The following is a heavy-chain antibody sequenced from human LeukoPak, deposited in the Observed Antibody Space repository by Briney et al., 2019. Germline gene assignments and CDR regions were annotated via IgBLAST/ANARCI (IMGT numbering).Heavy chain of an antibody. D-gene: IGHD5-12*01. V-gene: IGHV3-21*01. Sequence: GGSLRLSCAASGFTFSSYAMSWVRQAPGKGLEWVSSISSSSSYIYYADSVKGRFTISRDNAKNSLYLQMNSLRAEDTAVYYCARDFQYSGYFDYWGQGTLVTVSS. CDR1: GFTFSSYA. CDR2: ISSSSSYI. J-gene: IGHJ4*02. CDR3: ARDFQYSGYFDY.